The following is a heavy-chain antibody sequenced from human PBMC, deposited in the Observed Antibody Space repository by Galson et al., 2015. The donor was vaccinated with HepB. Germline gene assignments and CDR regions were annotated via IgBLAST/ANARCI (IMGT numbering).Heavy chain of an antibody. CDR1: GGAFDKYN. CDR2: IIPVLDIT. J-gene: IGHJ4*02. V-gene: IGHV1-69*02. CDR3: ARSHYYDSSPFDS. Sequence: SVKVSCKASGGAFDKYNFNWVRQAPGQGLEWMGKIIPVLDITKYAQKFQGRVTITADTSTSTAYMGLSSLRSDDTALYYCARSHYYDSSPFDSWGQGTLVTASS. D-gene: IGHD3-22*01.